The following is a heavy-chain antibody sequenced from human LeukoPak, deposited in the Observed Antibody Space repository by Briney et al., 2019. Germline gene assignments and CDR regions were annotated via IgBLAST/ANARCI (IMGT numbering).Heavy chain of an antibody. Sequence: SVKVSCKASGGTFSSYAISWVRQAPGQGLEWMGRIIPILGIANYAQKFQGRVTTTADKSTSTAYMELSSLRSDDTAVYYCARDRSGSYYVGYFDYWGQGTLVTVSS. V-gene: IGHV1-69*04. CDR3: ARDRSGSYYVGYFDY. CDR2: IIPILGIA. D-gene: IGHD1-26*01. J-gene: IGHJ4*02. CDR1: GGTFSSYA.